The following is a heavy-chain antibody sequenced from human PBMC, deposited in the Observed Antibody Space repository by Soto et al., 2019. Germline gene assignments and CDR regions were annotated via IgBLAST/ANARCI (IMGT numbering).Heavy chain of an antibody. J-gene: IGHJ4*02. CDR3: ARGVLGVMVPQT. CDR2: ISTSSSTI. Sequence: EVPLVESGGGLVQPGGSLRLSCAASGFIFSSYSMNWVRQAPGKGLEWISYISTSSSTIYYADSVKGRFTLSRDNGKNALYLQMNSLRVEDTAVYYCARGVLGVMVPQTWGQGTLVTVSS. D-gene: IGHD3-16*02. V-gene: IGHV3-48*01. CDR1: GFIFSSYS.